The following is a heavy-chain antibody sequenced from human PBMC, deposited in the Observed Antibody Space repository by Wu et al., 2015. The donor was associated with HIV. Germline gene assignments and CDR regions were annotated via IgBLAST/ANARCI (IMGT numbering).Heavy chain of an antibody. CDR2: INPNSGGT. D-gene: IGHD2-2*01. Sequence: QVQLVQSGAEVKKPGASVKASCKASGYTFTGYYMHWVRQAPGQGLEWMGWINPNSGGTNYAQKFQGRVTMTRDTSISTAYMELSRLRSDDTAVYYCATGYCSSTSCYPRDYWGQGTLVTVSS. CDR1: GYTFTGYY. J-gene: IGHJ4*02. V-gene: IGHV1-2*02. CDR3: ATGYCSSTSCYPRDY.